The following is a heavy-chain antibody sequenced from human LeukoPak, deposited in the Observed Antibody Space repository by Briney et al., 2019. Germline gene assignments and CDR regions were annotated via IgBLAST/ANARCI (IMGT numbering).Heavy chain of an antibody. CDR1: GFTFSDHY. CDR3: GRVPGVENYGMDV. D-gene: IGHD3-10*01. V-gene: IGHV3-72*01. Sequence: GGSLRLSGAASGFTFSDHYMDWVGLAPGKGREWVGRIRKKANSYTTEYATSVKGRFTISRDDSKNSLYLQMNSLKTEDTAVYYCGRVPGVENYGMDVWGQGTTVTVSS. CDR2: IRKKANSYTT. J-gene: IGHJ6*02.